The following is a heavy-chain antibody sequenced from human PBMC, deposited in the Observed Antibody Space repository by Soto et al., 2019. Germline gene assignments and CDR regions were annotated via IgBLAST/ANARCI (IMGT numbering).Heavy chain of an antibody. J-gene: IGHJ4*02. CDR2: IYYSGST. V-gene: IGHV4-39*01. Sequence: QLQLQESGPGLVKPSETLSLTCTVSGGSISSSSYYWGWIRQPPGKGLEWIGSIYYSGSTYYNPSLKSRVTISVDTSKNQFSLKLSSGTAADTAVYYCARQNRIAVAGAKADYWGQGTLVTVSS. CDR3: ARQNRIAVAGAKADY. D-gene: IGHD6-19*01. CDR1: GGSISSSSYY.